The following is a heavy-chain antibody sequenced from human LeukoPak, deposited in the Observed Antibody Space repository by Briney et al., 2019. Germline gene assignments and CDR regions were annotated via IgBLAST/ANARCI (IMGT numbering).Heavy chain of an antibody. V-gene: IGHV4-39*07. Sequence: PSETLSLTCTVSGGSISSSSYYWGWIRQPPGKGLEWIGSIYYSGSTYYNPSLKSRVTISVDRSKNQFSLKLSSVTAADTAVYYCARVGHYFYGSGSYLGGFDYWGQGILVTVSS. CDR2: IYYSGST. CDR1: GGSISSSSYY. D-gene: IGHD3-10*01. CDR3: ARVGHYFYGSGSYLGGFDY. J-gene: IGHJ4*02.